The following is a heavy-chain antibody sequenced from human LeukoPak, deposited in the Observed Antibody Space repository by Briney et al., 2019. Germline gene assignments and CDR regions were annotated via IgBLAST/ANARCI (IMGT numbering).Heavy chain of an antibody. V-gene: IGHV1-2*04. CDR1: GCRFTDFS. Sequence: ASVKVSCKASGCRFTDFSIYWVRQAPGQGLEWMGWFNPNTGDAKYAEKFQGWITMTSDTSIRTAYMEIRSLKSDDTAIYYCATGGPQTSGEKRGLDYWGQGTLVTVSS. D-gene: IGHD6-25*01. CDR3: ATGGPQTSGEKRGLDY. CDR2: FNPNTGDA. J-gene: IGHJ4*02.